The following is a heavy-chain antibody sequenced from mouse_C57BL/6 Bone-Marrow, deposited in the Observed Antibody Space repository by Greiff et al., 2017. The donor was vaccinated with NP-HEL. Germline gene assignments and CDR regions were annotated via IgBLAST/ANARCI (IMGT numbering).Heavy chain of an antibody. CDR2: IYPRGGNT. J-gene: IGHJ3*01. CDR1: GYTFTSYG. D-gene: IGHD2-1*01. V-gene: IGHV1-81*01. Sequence: QVQLQQSGAELARPGASVKLSCKASGYTFTSYGISWVKQRPGQGLEWIGEIYPRGGNTYYNEKFKGKATLTADKSSSTAYMALRSLTSEDSAVYFCARNGNFFAYWGQGTLVTVSA. CDR3: ARNGNFFAY.